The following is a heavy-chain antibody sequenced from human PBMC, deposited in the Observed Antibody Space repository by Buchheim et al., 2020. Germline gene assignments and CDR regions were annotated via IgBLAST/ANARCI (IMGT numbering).Heavy chain of an antibody. CDR2: IYYSGST. Sequence: QVQLQESGPGLVKPSETLSLTCTVSGGSISSYYWSWIRQPPGKGLEWLGYIYYSGSTNYNPSLKSRVTISVDNSKNQFSLKLSSVTAADTAVYYCARGEGILWFGELLQNPYYYSGMDVWGQGTT. CDR1: GGSISSYY. CDR3: ARGEGILWFGELLQNPYYYSGMDV. J-gene: IGHJ6*02. D-gene: IGHD3-10*01. V-gene: IGHV4-59*01.